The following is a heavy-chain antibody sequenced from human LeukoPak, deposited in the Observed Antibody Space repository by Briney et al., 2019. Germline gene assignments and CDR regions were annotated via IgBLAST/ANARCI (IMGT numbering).Heavy chain of an antibody. CDR1: GGSISSYY. Sequence: SETLSLTCTVSGGSISSYYWSWIRQPPGKGLEWIGYIYYSGSANYNPSLKSRVTISVDTSKNQFSLKLSSVTAADTAVYYCATNLPRGAFDIWGQGTMVTVSS. J-gene: IGHJ3*02. D-gene: IGHD1-14*01. CDR2: IYYSGSA. CDR3: ATNLPRGAFDI. V-gene: IGHV4-59*01.